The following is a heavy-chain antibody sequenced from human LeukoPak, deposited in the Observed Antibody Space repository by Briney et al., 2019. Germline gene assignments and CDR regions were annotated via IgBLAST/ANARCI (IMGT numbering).Heavy chain of an antibody. V-gene: IGHV3-23*01. CDR1: GLTFRTYA. D-gene: IGHD2-8*02. CDR2: IFPSGGEI. J-gene: IGHJ4*02. Sequence: GGSLRLSCAASGLTFRTYAMSWVRQAPGKGLEWVSSIFPSGGEIHYADSVRGRFTISRDNSKSTLSLQMNSLRAEDTAIYYCATYRQVLLPFESWGQGTLVTVSS. CDR3: ATYRQVLLPFES.